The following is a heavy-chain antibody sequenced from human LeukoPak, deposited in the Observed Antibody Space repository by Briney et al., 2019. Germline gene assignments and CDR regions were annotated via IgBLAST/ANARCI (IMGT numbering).Heavy chain of an antibody. CDR2: ISSSGSTI. Sequence: PGGSLRLSCAASGFTFSDYYMSWIRQAPGKGLEWVSYISSSGSTIYYADSVKGRFTISRDNAKNSLYLQMNSLRAEDTAVYYCARELAYDILTGYTYGMDVWGQGTTVTVSS. CDR3: ARELAYDILTGYTYGMDV. V-gene: IGHV3-11*01. CDR1: GFTFSDYY. J-gene: IGHJ6*02. D-gene: IGHD3-9*01.